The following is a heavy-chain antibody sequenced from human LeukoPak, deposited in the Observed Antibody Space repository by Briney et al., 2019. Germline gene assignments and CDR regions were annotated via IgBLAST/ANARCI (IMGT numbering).Heavy chain of an antibody. CDR3: ARIAAPLRYYYYMDV. D-gene: IGHD2-15*01. CDR2: IYHSGST. Sequence: SETLSLTCAVSGYSISSGYYWGWIRQPPGKGLEWLGSIYHSGSTYYNPSLKSRVTISVDTSKNQFSLKLSSVTAADTAVYYCARIAAPLRYYYYMDVWGKGTTVTVSS. CDR1: GYSISSGYY. V-gene: IGHV4-38-2*01. J-gene: IGHJ6*03.